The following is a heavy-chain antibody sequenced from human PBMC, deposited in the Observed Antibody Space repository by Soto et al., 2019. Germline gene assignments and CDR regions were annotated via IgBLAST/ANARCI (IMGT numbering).Heavy chain of an antibody. CDR3: ARDNTAVAGVYYYYGMDV. Sequence: ASVKVSCKASGYTFTSYHLLWVRQPPGQGREWMGIINPSGGSTSYAQKFQGRVTMTRDTSTSTVYMELSSLRSEDTAVYYCARDNTAVAGVYYYYGMDVWGQGTTVTVSS. V-gene: IGHV1-46*01. D-gene: IGHD6-19*01. CDR1: GYTFTSYH. J-gene: IGHJ6*02. CDR2: INPSGGST.